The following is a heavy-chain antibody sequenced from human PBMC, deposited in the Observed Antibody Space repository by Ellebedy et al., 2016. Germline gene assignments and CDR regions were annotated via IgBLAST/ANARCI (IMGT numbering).Heavy chain of an antibody. V-gene: IGHV3-53*01. J-gene: IGHJ4*02. D-gene: IGHD5-18*01. Sequence: GGSLRLSCAASGFTVSSSYISRVRQAPGKGLEWVSILTPDAGTAYVDSVKGRFTLSRDNSKNTVYLQMNSLTAEDTAVYFCANSGYSYAWGYWGQGTLVTVSS. CDR1: GFTVSSSY. CDR3: ANSGYSYAWGY. CDR2: LTPDAGT.